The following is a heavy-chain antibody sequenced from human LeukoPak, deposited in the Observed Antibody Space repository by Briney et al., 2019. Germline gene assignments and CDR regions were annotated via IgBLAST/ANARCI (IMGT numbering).Heavy chain of an antibody. CDR2: IYHSGST. D-gene: IGHD2-2*02. CDR1: GGSISSGGYY. CDR3: ANTCSSTSCYTDFQH. J-gene: IGHJ1*01. Sequence: SQTLSLTCTVSGGSISSGGYYWSWIRQPPGKGLEWIGYIYHSGSTYYNPSLKSRVTISVDRSKNQFSLKLSSVTAADTAVYYCANTCSSTSCYTDFQHWGQGTLVTVSS. V-gene: IGHV4-30-2*01.